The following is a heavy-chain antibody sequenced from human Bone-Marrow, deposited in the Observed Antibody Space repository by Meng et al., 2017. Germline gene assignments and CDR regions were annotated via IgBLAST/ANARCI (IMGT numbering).Heavy chain of an antibody. D-gene: IGHD6-19*01. J-gene: IGHJ4*02. V-gene: IGHV1-2*06. CDR1: GYTFPDYW. CDR3: ARGGRYSSGWSDY. Sequence: QGQPVQSGAEVKKPGASVKVSCKASGYTFPDYWLHWVRRAPGQGLEWMGRINPKSGDTHYAQRFQGRVTMTGDTSASTAYMELSSLRSEDTAVYYCARGGRYSSGWSDYWGQGTLVTVSS. CDR2: INPKSGDT.